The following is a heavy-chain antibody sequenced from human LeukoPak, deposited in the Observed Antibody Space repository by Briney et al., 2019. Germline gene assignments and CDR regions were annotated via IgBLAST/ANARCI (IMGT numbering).Heavy chain of an antibody. Sequence: SVKVSCKASGYTFTSYYMYWVRQAPGQGLEWMGGIIPIFGTANYAQKFQGRVTITADESTSTAYMELSSLRSEDTAVYYCARGSYGSGSYYIDYYYYYMDVWGKGTTVTISS. CDR1: GYTFTSYY. CDR2: IIPIFGTA. J-gene: IGHJ6*03. CDR3: ARGSYGSGSYYIDYYYYYMDV. D-gene: IGHD3-10*01. V-gene: IGHV1-69*13.